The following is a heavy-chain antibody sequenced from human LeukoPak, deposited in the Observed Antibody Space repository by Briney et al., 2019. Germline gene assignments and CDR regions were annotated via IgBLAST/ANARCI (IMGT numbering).Heavy chain of an antibody. Sequence: GGSLRLSCAASGFNFRTYGMHWFRKAPNKGLEWVAFTQSDEGYINYADSVKGRFIIFRDNSKDTLYLQMNSLRPEDTAIYYCTTEPRWLDFWGQGTLVTVSS. CDR3: TTEPRWLDF. J-gene: IGHJ4*02. V-gene: IGHV3-30*02. CDR2: TQSDEGYI. CDR1: GFNFRTYG.